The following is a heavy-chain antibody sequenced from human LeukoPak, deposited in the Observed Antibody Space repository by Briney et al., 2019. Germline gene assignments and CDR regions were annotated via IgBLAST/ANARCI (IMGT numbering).Heavy chain of an antibody. V-gene: IGHV5-51*01. Sequence: GESLKISCQGSGYSFNNYWIGWMRQMPGNGLEWMGIIHPGDSDIRYSPSFQGLVTISADMSVSTAYLQWSSLKASDTAKYYCARQGGSATFGALNVWGQGTVVTVSS. CDR2: IHPGDSDI. J-gene: IGHJ3*01. CDR3: ARQGGSATFGALNV. CDR1: GYSFNNYW. D-gene: IGHD3-10*01.